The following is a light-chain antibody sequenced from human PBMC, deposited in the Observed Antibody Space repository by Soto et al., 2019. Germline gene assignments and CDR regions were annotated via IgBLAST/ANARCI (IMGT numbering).Light chain of an antibody. Sequence: SALTQPASVYGSPGQSITISCNGTSSDVGGYNYVSWYQQHPGKAPKLMIYDVSNRPSGVSNRFSGSKSGNTASLTISGLQAEDEADYYCSSYTSSSTKVFGTGTKVTVL. CDR3: SSYTSSSTKV. J-gene: IGLJ1*01. V-gene: IGLV2-14*01. CDR1: SSDVGGYNY. CDR2: DVS.